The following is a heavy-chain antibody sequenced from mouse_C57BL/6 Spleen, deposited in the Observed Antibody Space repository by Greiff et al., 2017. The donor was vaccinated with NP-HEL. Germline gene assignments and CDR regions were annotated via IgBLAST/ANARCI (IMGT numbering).Heavy chain of an antibody. CDR2: INPGSGGT. CDR1: GYAFTNYL. CDR3: ARERRLYYGSSPYYFEY. V-gene: IGHV1-54*01. D-gene: IGHD1-1*01. Sequence: QVQLQQSGAELVRPGTSVKVSCKASGYAFTNYLIEWVKQRPGQGLEWIGVINPGSGGTNYNEKFKGKATLTADKSSSTAYMQLSSLTSEDSAVYFCARERRLYYGSSPYYFEYWGQGTTLTVSS. J-gene: IGHJ2*01.